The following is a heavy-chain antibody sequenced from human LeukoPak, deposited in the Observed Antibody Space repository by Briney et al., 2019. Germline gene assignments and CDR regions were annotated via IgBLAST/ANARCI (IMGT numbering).Heavy chain of an antibody. CDR2: IYYSGST. D-gene: IGHD3-16*02. V-gene: IGHV4-59*01. J-gene: IGHJ4*02. CDR1: GGSISSYY. CDR3: ARSLTFGGLIAYYDY. Sequence: KASETLSLTCTVSGGSISSYYWSWIRQPPGKGLEWIGFIYYSGSTNYNPSLKSRVTISVDTSKNQFSLKLNSVTAADTAVYYCARSLTFGGLIAYYDYWGQGTLVTVSS.